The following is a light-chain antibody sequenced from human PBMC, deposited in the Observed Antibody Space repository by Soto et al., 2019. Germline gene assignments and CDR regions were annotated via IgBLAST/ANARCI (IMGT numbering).Light chain of an antibody. CDR3: QQANSFPIS. Sequence: TQSPVTLSLSPGQRATLSCRASQGISTWLAWYQQKPGKAPKLLIYGASSLQSGVPSRFSGSGSGTDGTLTISNLKTEDVTTYDCQQANSFPISFGQGTRLEI. V-gene: IGKV1D-12*01. CDR2: GAS. CDR1: QGISTW. J-gene: IGKJ5*01.